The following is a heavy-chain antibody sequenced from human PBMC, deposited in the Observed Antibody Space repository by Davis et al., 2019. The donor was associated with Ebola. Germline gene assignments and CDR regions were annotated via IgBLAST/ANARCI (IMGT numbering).Heavy chain of an antibody. J-gene: IGHJ2*01. D-gene: IGHD3-22*01. CDR3: ARGGDYYDSSGFPHYWYFDL. Sequence: MPSETLSLTCAVSGGSISSYYWSWIRQPPGKGLEWIGYIYYSGSTNYNPSLKSRVTISVDTSKNQFSLKLSSVTAADTAVYYCARGGDYYDSSGFPHYWYFDLWGRGTLVTVSS. CDR1: GGSISSYY. CDR2: IYYSGST. V-gene: IGHV4-59*13.